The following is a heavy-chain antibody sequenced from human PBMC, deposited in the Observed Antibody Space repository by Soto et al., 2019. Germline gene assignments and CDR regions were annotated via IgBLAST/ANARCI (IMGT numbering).Heavy chain of an antibody. V-gene: IGHV5-10-1*01. J-gene: IGHJ6*02. D-gene: IGHD1-26*01. Sequence: GESLKISCKGSGYSFAGYWITWVRRMPGKGLEWMGRIDPSDSQTYYSPSFRGHVTISAAKSITTVFLQWSSLRASDTAMYYCARHSLLAPYGFYYYYGVDVWGQGTTVTVSS. CDR3: ARHSLLAPYGFYYYYGVDV. CDR1: GYSFAGYW. CDR2: IDPSDSQT.